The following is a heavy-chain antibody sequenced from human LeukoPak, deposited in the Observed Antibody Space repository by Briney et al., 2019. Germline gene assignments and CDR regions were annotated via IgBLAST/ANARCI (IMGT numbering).Heavy chain of an antibody. Sequence: SETLSLTCTVSGGSISSGGYYWSWIRQHPGKGLEWIGYIYYSGSTYHNPSLKSRVTISVDTSKNQFSLKLSSVTAADTAIYYCARNYYFDYWGQGTLVTVSS. CDR2: IYYSGST. V-gene: IGHV4-31*03. CDR3: ARNYYFDY. J-gene: IGHJ4*02. CDR1: GGSISSGGYY.